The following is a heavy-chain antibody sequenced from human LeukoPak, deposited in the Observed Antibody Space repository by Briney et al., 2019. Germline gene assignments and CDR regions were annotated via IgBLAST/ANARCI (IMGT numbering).Heavy chain of an antibody. CDR3: ARGPITEDGTFHSPNA. D-gene: IGHD1-1*01. J-gene: IGHJ5*02. Sequence: GSLRLSCAASGFTFSSYAMSWIRQSPGKGLEWLGEITERGSTNYNPPLKSRVTISRDTSKNHFSLKVSSVTAADTAVYYCARGPITEDGTFHSPNAWGQGTLVTVSS. CDR2: ITERGST. V-gene: IGHV4-34*01. CDR1: GFTFSSYA.